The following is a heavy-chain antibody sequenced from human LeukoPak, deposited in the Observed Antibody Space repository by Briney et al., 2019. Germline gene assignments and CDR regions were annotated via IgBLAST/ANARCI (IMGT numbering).Heavy chain of an antibody. D-gene: IGHD1-26*01. Sequence: GGSLRLSCAASGFTFNNYGMHWVRQAPGKGLEWVAVISHEGSNKYYADSVKGRFTISRDNSKNTLYLQMDSLRVEDTAVYYCAKWLYSGKYWTGKDYFDYWGQGTLVTVSS. CDR3: AKWLYSGKYWTGKDYFDY. J-gene: IGHJ4*02. CDR2: ISHEGSNK. CDR1: GFTFNNYG. V-gene: IGHV3-30*18.